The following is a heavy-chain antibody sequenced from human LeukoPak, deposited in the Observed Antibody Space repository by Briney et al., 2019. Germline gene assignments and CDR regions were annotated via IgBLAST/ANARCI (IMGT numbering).Heavy chain of an antibody. D-gene: IGHD1-26*01. Sequence: ETLSLTCTVSGGSISSYCWSWIRQPPGQGLEWIGYIYYSGSTNYNPSLKSRVTISVDTSKNQFSLKLSSVTAADTAVYYCARDRVGGSYDYWGQGTLVTVSS. CDR3: ARDRVGGSYDY. CDR1: GGSISSYC. J-gene: IGHJ4*02. V-gene: IGHV4-59*01. CDR2: IYYSGST.